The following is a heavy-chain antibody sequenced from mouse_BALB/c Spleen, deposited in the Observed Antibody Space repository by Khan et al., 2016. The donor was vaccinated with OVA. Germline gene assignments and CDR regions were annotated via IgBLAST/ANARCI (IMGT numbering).Heavy chain of an antibody. CDR2: IDPANGYT. CDR1: GFNFKDTY. J-gene: IGHJ3*01. D-gene: IGHD4-1*01. Sequence: VQLQQPGAELVKPGASVKLSCTASGFNFKDTYMHWVKQRPEQGLEWIGRIDPANGYTKYDPKFQGKATLPADTSSNTACLQLSSLTSEDTAVYYCARDYWDVFAYWGQGTLVTVSA. V-gene: IGHV14-3*02. CDR3: ARDYWDVFAY.